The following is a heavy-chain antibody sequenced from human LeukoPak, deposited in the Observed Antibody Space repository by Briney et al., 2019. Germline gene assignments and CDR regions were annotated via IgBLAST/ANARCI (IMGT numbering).Heavy chain of an antibody. J-gene: IGHJ6*03. V-gene: IGHV4-34*01. CDR2: INHSGST. CDR3: ARVFEYYYDSSGYYVTGSSYYYYYMDV. Sequence: SETLSLTCAVYGGSFSGYYWSWIRQPPGKGLEWIGEINHSGSTTYNPSLKSRVTISVDTSKNQFSLKLSSVTAADTAVYYCARVFEYYYDSSGYYVTGSSYYYYYMDVWGKGTTVTVSS. D-gene: IGHD3-22*01. CDR1: GGSFSGYY.